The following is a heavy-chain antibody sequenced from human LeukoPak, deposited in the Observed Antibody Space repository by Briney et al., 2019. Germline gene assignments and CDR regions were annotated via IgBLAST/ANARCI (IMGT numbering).Heavy chain of an antibody. CDR2: IRYDGSNK. Sequence: PGGSLRLSCAASGFTFSSYGMHWVRQAPGKGLEWVAFIRYDGSNKYYADSVKGRFTISRDNSKNTLYLQMNSLRAEDTAVYYCAKDFPNSLGLQQLVWYYYYYYMDVWGKGTTVTISS. V-gene: IGHV3-30*02. D-gene: IGHD6-13*01. J-gene: IGHJ6*03. CDR3: AKDFPNSLGLQQLVWYYYYYYMDV. CDR1: GFTFSSYG.